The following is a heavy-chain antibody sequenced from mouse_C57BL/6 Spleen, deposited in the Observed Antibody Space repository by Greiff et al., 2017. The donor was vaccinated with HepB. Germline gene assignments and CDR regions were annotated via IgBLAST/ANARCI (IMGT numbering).Heavy chain of an antibody. D-gene: IGHD3-3*01. CDR1: GFTFSSYA. J-gene: IGHJ3*01. CDR3: GRDDRGRAWFAY. CDR2: ISDGGSYT. Sequence: EVMLVESGGGLVKPGGSLKLSCAASGFTFSSYAMSWVRQTPEKRLEWVATISDGGSYTYYPDNVKGRFTISRDNAKNNLYLQMSHLKSEDTAMYYCGRDDRGRAWFAYWGQGTLVTVSA. V-gene: IGHV5-4*01.